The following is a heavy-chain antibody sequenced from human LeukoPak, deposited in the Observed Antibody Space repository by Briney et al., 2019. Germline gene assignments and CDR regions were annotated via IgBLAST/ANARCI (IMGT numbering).Heavy chain of an antibody. D-gene: IGHD2-2*01. V-gene: IGHV3-30-3*01. CDR3: ARDFGEVVPAAMLFDY. Sequence: PGGSLRLSCAASGFTFSSYAMHWVRQAPGKGLEWVAVISYDGSNKYYADSVKGRFTISRDNSKNTLYLQMNSLRAEDTAVYYCARDFGEVVPAAMLFDYWGQGTLVTVSS. J-gene: IGHJ4*02. CDR2: ISYDGSNK. CDR1: GFTFSSYA.